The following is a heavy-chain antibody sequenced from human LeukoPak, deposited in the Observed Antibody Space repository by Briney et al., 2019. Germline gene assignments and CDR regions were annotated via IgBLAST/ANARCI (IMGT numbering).Heavy chain of an antibody. Sequence: ASVTVSYKPSGYTFTNYGISWVRQAPGDPLEWMGWVSAYNVKTKYLQQLEGRVTITTDTSTSSAYMELRSLRSDDTAVYYCARDRGLYYDILTGYSDYWGQGTLVTVSS. D-gene: IGHD3-9*01. CDR2: VSAYNVKT. V-gene: IGHV1-18*01. CDR1: GYTFTNYG. CDR3: ARDRGLYYDILTGYSDY. J-gene: IGHJ4*02.